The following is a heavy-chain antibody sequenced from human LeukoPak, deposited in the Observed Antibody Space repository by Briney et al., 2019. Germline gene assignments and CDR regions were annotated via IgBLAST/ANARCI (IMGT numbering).Heavy chain of an antibody. Sequence: SETLSLTCTVSGGSISSGYSYWTWVRQPAGKGLEWIGYIYYSGSTNYNPSLKSRVTISVDTSKNQFSLKLSSVTAADTAVYYCARSRQIQLWLEFDYWGQGTLVTVSS. CDR1: GGSISSGYSY. V-gene: IGHV4-61*10. CDR3: ARSRQIQLWLEFDY. J-gene: IGHJ4*02. CDR2: IYYSGST. D-gene: IGHD5-18*01.